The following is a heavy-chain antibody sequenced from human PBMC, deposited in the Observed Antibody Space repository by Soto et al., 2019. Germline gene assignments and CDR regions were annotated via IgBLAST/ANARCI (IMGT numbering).Heavy chain of an antibody. CDR1: GFSLSSCA. J-gene: IGHJ3*01. CDR3: ARDPPQRGWAFDL. CDR2: IWNDGTTT. Sequence: QVQLVESGGGLVQPGRSLRLSCAASGFSLSSCAMHWVRQAPGKGLEWVAMIWNDGTTTYYGDSVKGRFTFSRDTSGNTLYLQMNSLTVEDTAVYYCARDPPQRGWAFDLWGQGTVVTVSS. D-gene: IGHD6-19*01. V-gene: IGHV3-33*01.